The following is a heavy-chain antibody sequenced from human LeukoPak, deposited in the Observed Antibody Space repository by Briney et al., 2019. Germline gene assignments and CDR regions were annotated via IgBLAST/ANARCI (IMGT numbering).Heavy chain of an antibody. CDR1: GFTFDDYD. J-gene: IGHJ4*02. V-gene: IGHV3-20*04. Sequence: PGGSLRLSCAASGFTFDDYDMTWVRQAPGKGLEWVSGINWTGGTTGYADSVKCRFTISRDNANNSLYLQMNSLRAEDTALYYCARGFLEWSFDYWGQGTLVTVSS. D-gene: IGHD3-3*01. CDR3: ARGFLEWSFDY. CDR2: INWTGGTT.